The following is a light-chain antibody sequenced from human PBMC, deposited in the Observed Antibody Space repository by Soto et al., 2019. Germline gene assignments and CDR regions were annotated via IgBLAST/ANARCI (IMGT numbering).Light chain of an antibody. CDR2: AAS. V-gene: IGKV1-5*01. CDR1: QTISSW. J-gene: IGKJ1*01. Sequence: DIQMTQSPSTLSGTVGDRVTIPCRASQTISSWLAWYQQKPGKAPKLLIYAASTLQSGVPSRFSGSGSGTDFTLTISCLHSEDFATYFSERYYSYSTSGHRTKVDIK. CDR3: ERYYSYST.